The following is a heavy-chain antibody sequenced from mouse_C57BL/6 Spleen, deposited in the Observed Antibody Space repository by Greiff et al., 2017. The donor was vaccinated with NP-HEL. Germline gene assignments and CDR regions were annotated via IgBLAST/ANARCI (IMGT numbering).Heavy chain of an antibody. CDR2: IHPNSGST. D-gene: IGHD2-1*01. CDR3: ARPYGNYWYFDV. Sequence: QVQLQQPGAGLVKPGASVKLSCKTSGYTFTSYWMHWVKQRPGQGLEWIGMIHPNSGSTNYNEKFKSKATLTVDKSSSTAYMQLSSLTSEDSAVYYCARPYGNYWYFDVWGTGTTVTASS. V-gene: IGHV1-64*01. J-gene: IGHJ1*03. CDR1: GYTFTSYW.